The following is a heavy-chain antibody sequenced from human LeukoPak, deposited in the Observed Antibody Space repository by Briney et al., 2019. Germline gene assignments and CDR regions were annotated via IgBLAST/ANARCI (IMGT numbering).Heavy chain of an antibody. Sequence: SQTLSLTCAISGDSVSSNSATWNWIRQSPSRGLEWLGRTYYRSKWSYDYAVSVKGRITINPDTSENQLPLKLSSVTAADTAVYYCARFSVAAAGTGWFDPWGQGTLVTVSA. CDR1: GDSVSSNSAT. J-gene: IGHJ5*02. CDR3: ARFSVAAAGTGWFDP. V-gene: IGHV6-1*01. D-gene: IGHD6-13*01. CDR2: TYYRSKWSY.